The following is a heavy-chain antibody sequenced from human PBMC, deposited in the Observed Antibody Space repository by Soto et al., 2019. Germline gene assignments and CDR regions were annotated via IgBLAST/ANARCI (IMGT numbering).Heavy chain of an antibody. Sequence: ASVKVSCKASGCTLTELSMHWVRQAPGKGLEWMGGFDPEDGETIYAQKFQGRVTITRDTSASTAYMELSSLRSEDTAVYYCARTVVVVAATPGMNWFDPWGQGTLVTVS. V-gene: IGHV1-24*01. J-gene: IGHJ5*02. CDR2: FDPEDGET. CDR3: ARTVVVVAATPGMNWFDP. CDR1: GCTLTELS. D-gene: IGHD2-15*01.